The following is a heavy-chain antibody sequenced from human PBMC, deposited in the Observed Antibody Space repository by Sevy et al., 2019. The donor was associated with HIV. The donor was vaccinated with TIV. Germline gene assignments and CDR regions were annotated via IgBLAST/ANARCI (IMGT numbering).Heavy chain of an antibody. CDR2: INPGDSGS. CDR3: ARRGWEPDLPIDY. V-gene: IGHV5-51*01. CDR1: GYSFTNFW. J-gene: IGHJ4*02. Sequence: GESLKSSCKVSGYSFTNFWIGWVRQVPGKGLEWMGLINPGDSGSRYSPSFEGQVTISVDKSSSTVYLQGRSLKASDTAMYYCARRGWEPDLPIDYWGQGTLVTVSS. D-gene: IGHD1-26*01.